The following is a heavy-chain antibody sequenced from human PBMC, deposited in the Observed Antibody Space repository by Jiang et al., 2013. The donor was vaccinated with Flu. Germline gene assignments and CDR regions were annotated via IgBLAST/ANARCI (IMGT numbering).Heavy chain of an antibody. D-gene: IGHD1-26*01. J-gene: IGHJ6*04. CDR3: ARGREDPYYRYYGMDV. CDR2: SRADNGNT. Sequence: GPSVKVSCKASGYTFMNYGITWVRQAPGQGLEWMGWSRADNGNTDYAQKLQGRVTMTLDTSTSTAYMELRSLTSDDTAVYYCARGREDPYYRYYGMDVWGKGTTVIVSS. CDR1: GYTFMNYG. V-gene: IGHV1-18*01.